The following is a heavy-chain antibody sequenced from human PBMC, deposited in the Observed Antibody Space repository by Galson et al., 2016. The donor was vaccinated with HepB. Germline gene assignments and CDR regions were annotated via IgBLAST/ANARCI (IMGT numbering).Heavy chain of an antibody. CDR3: ARVYDGSGFLSRGGYFDL. V-gene: IGHV3-53*01. D-gene: IGHD3-22*01. Sequence: SLRLSCAASGFTVSSSYIRWVRQAPGKGLEWVSILYSGGGSTHYADSVKGRFAISRDNSKNTLYLQMKSLRAEDTAVYFCARVYDGSGFLSRGGYFDLWGRGTLVTVSS. J-gene: IGHJ2*01. CDR2: LYSGGGST. CDR1: GFTVSSSY.